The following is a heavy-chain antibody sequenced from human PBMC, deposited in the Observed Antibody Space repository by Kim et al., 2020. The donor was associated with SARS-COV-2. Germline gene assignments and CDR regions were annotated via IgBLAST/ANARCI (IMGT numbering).Heavy chain of an antibody. CDR1: GFVFAEYW. V-gene: IGHV3-7*01. Sequence: PGGSLRLSCATSGFVFAEYWMSWVRQAPGKALEWVANIDEPGGATWYVPSVEGRFGVSRDNSKRSLFLQMNRLRVEDTAVYFCARANGAGTVDLWGQGTLVVVSS. J-gene: IGHJ5*02. D-gene: IGHD1-26*01. CDR3: ARANGAGTVDL. CDR2: IDEPGGAT.